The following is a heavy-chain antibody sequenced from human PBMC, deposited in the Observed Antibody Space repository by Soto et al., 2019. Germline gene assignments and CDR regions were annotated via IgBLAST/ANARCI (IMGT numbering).Heavy chain of an antibody. CDR3: AREGNYYDSSGRTTPFDY. CDR2: INPSGGST. V-gene: IGHV1-46*01. Sequence: ASVKVSCKASGYTFTSYYIHWVRQAPGQGLEWMGIINPSGGSTSYAQKFQGRVTMTRDTSTSTVYMELSSLRSEDTAVYYCAREGNYYDSSGRTTPFDYWGQGTLVTVSS. J-gene: IGHJ4*02. CDR1: GYTFTSYY. D-gene: IGHD3-22*01.